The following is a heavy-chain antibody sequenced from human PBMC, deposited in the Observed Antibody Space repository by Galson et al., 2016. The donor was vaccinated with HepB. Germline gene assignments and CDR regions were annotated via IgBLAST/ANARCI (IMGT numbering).Heavy chain of an antibody. V-gene: IGHV3-30*04. D-gene: IGHD5-18*01. CDR2: ISYDGNSK. CDR1: GFIFTKYP. J-gene: IGHJ4*02. CDR3: AKGADTAMDS. Sequence: SLRLSCAVSGFIFTKYPMSWVRQAPGKGLEWVTIISYDGNSKFYADSVKGRFTISRDNSKNTVHLQMNNMRAEDTAVYYCAKGADTAMDSWGQGTLVTVSS.